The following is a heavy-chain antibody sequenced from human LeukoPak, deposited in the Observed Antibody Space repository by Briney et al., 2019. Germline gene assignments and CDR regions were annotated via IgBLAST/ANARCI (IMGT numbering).Heavy chain of an antibody. Sequence: GGSLRLSCAASGFTFTDYFMNWIRQAPGKGLEWVSSVSISGSTIYYADSVKGRFTISRDNAKNSLYLQMNSLRAEDTAVYYCTTDHRTIYGVVFPDYWGQGTRVTVSS. CDR2: VSISGSTI. J-gene: IGHJ4*02. V-gene: IGHV3-11*01. CDR3: TTDHRTIYGVVFPDY. CDR1: GFTFTDYF. D-gene: IGHD3-3*01.